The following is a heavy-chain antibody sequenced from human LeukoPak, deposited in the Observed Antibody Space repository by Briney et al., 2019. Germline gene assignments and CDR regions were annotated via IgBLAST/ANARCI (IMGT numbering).Heavy chain of an antibody. CDR3: ARVLQRWDDAFDI. V-gene: IGHV4-59*01. CDR2: IYYIGST. J-gene: IGHJ3*02. D-gene: IGHD4-23*01. Sequence: SETLSLTCTVSGVSMSTYYWSWLRQPPGKGLEWIGYIYYIGSTNYNPSLKSRVTISVDTSKKQFSLKLNSVTAADTAVYYCARVLQRWDDAFDIWGQGTMVTVSS. CDR1: GVSMSTYY.